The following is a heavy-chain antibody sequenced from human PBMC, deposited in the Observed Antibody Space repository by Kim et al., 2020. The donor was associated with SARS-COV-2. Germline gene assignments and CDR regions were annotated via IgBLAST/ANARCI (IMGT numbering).Heavy chain of an antibody. Sequence: GGSLRLSCAASGFSFNSYWMHWVRQAPGKGLVWVSRINGDGSSTAYAESVKGRLTISRDNTKNTLYLQMNSLRVDDTAVYYCARGRPDDYDSSGYYWG. CDR1: GFSFNSYW. J-gene: IGHJ4*01. CDR3: ARGRPDDYDSSGYY. CDR2: INGDGSST. D-gene: IGHD3-22*01. V-gene: IGHV3-74*01.